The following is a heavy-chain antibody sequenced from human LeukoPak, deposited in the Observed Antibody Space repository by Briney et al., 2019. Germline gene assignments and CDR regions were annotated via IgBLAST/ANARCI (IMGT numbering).Heavy chain of an antibody. Sequence: GGSLRLSCAASGFTFRRYGMNWVRQAPGKGLEWVSAISGSGGSTYYGDSVKGRFTISRDNSKNTLYLEMNSLRAEDTAVYYCAKDSCRSCYQEEAFDIWGQGTMVTVSS. J-gene: IGHJ3*02. D-gene: IGHD2-15*01. CDR3: AKDSCRSCYQEEAFDI. CDR2: ISGSGGST. V-gene: IGHV3-23*01. CDR1: GFTFRRYG.